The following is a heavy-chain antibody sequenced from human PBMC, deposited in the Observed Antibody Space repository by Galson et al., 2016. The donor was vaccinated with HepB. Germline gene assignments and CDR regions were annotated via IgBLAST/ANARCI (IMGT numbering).Heavy chain of an antibody. J-gene: IGHJ4*02. Sequence: SETLSLTCTVSGGSISLYYWSWIRQPPGKGLEWIGYIYYSGSTNYKSSLKSRVTISVDTSKNQFALKLSSVTAADTAVYYCARDTPYDGSGWDYAPHFFDYWGQGTLVTVSS. CDR3: ARDTPYDGSGWDYAPHFFDY. D-gene: IGHD3-22*01. V-gene: IGHV4-59*01. CDR2: IYYSGST. CDR1: GGSISLYY.